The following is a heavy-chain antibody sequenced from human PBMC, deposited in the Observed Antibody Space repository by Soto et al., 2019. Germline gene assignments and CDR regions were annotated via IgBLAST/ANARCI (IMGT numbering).Heavy chain of an antibody. CDR3: AHKRDWIDAFDI. V-gene: IGHV2-5*02. CDR1: GFSLSTSGVG. J-gene: IGHJ3*02. D-gene: IGHD1-1*01. CDR2: IYWDDDK. Sequence: QITLKESGPTLVKPTQTLTLTCTFSGFSLSTSGVGVGWIRQPPGKALEWLALIYWDDDKRYSPSLKSRLTITNDTSKNQVVLTMTNMDPADTATYYCAHKRDWIDAFDIWGQGTMVTVSS.